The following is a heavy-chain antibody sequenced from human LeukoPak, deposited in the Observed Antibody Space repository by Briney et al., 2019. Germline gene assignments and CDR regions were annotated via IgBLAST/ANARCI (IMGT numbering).Heavy chain of an antibody. Sequence: GGSLRLSCAASEFTFNTYWMHWVRHAPGGGLVWIALISSDGTYSAYADSVKGRFTISRDNAKNTVYLQMNSLSAEDTAMYYCVRREAGGSNSWFYFDYWGQGTLVSVSS. CDR1: EFTFNTYW. CDR3: VRREAGGSNSWFYFDY. D-gene: IGHD6-13*01. J-gene: IGHJ4*02. V-gene: IGHV3-74*03. CDR2: ISSDGTYS.